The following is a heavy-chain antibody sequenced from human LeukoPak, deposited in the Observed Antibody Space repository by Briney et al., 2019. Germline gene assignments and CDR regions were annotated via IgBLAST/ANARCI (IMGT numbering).Heavy chain of an antibody. D-gene: IGHD6-19*01. CDR1: GFTFSTYW. CDR3: ARTNIGSGWYPFDS. CDR2: IKQDGSDK. V-gene: IGHV3-7*01. J-gene: IGHJ4*02. Sequence: PGGSLRLSCAASGFTFSTYWMSWVRQAPGKGLEWVANIKQDGSDKNYVDSVKGRFTISRDNAKNSLYLQMDTLRAEDTAVYYCARTNIGSGWYPFDSWGQGTLVTVSS.